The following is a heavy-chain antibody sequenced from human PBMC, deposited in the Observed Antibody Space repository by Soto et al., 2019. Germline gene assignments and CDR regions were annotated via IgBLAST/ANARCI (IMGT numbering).Heavy chain of an antibody. D-gene: IGHD5-12*01. J-gene: IGHJ6*02. CDR1: GGTFSSYA. CDR2: IIPIFGTA. V-gene: IGHV1-69*19. CDR3: ARDGRRWLQFRHYYYGMDV. Sequence: QVQLVQSGAEVKKPGSSVKVSCKASGGTFSSYAISWVRQAPGQGLEWMGGIIPIFGTANYAQKFQGRVTITADESTSTAYMGLSSLRSEDTAVYYCARDGRRWLQFRHYYYGMDVWGQGTTVTVSS.